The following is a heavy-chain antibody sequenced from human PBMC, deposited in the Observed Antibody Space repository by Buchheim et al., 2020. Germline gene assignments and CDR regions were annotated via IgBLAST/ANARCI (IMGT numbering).Heavy chain of an antibody. Sequence: QVQLQQRGAGLLKASETLSLTCAVSGGSLNPYYWSWIRQPPGKGLEWIGDINHAGSTNDYAPLRSRLTMSIDSSKNQLSLKLISVTAADTAVYYCARVEYPYGHGYYFWGQGTL. CDR3: ARVEYPYGHGYYF. CDR1: GGSLNPYY. D-gene: IGHD3-3*01. V-gene: IGHV4-34*01. CDR2: INHAGST. J-gene: IGHJ4*02.